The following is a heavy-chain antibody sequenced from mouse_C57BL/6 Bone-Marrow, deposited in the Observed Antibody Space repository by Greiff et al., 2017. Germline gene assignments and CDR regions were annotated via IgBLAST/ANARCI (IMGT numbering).Heavy chain of an antibody. Sequence: DVKLVESGGGLVKPGGSLKLSCAASGFTFSDYGMHWVRQAPEKGLEWVAYISSGSSTIYYADTVKGRFTISRDNAKNTLFLQMTSLRSEDTAMYYCARGDYGSSYWYFDVWGTGTTVTVSS. V-gene: IGHV5-17*01. J-gene: IGHJ1*03. CDR3: ARGDYGSSYWYFDV. CDR2: ISSGSSTI. D-gene: IGHD1-1*01. CDR1: GFTFSDYG.